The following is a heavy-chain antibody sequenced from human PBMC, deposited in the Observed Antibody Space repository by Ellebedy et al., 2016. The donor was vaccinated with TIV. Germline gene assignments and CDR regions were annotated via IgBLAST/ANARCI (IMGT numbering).Heavy chain of an antibody. V-gene: IGHV3-66*01. J-gene: IGHJ6*02. CDR1: GLTVSDNY. CDR2: IYSGGNT. Sequence: PGGSLRLSCVASGLTVSDNYMSWVRQAPGKGLEWVSNIYSGGNTYYSDSVKGRFTVSRDTSRNTLYLQMNSLRGEDTAIYYCARDSTIAGPYYYGMDVWGQGTTVTVSS. D-gene: IGHD1-1*01. CDR3: ARDSTIAGPYYYGMDV.